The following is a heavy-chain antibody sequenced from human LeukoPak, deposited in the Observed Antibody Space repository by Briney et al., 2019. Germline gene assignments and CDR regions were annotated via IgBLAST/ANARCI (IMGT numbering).Heavy chain of an antibody. J-gene: IGHJ3*02. CDR3: ARESQGRRWLSFAFDI. CDR1: GGTFSSYA. Sequence: ASVKVSCKASGGTFSSYAISWVRRAPGQGLEWMGGIIPIFGTANYAQKFQGRVTITADESTSTAYMELSSLRSEDTAVYYCARESQGRRWLSFAFDIWGQGTMVTVSS. CDR2: IIPIFGTA. V-gene: IGHV1-69*13. D-gene: IGHD5-24*01.